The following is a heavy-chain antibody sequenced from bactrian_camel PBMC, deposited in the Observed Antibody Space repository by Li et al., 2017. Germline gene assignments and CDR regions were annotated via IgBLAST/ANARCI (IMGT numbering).Heavy chain of an antibody. D-gene: IGHD5*01. CDR3: TRDRWDGP. CDR2: INLGGIA. CDR1: GFTVSGHP. Sequence: VQLVESGGGSVQAGGSLRLSCAASGFTVSGHPMFWVRQAPGKGLEWVSFINLGGIAYYTDSVKGRFTISRDNAKNTVYLQLNTLKTEDTAMYYCTRDRWDGPRGQGTQVTVS. J-gene: IGHJ4*01. V-gene: IGHV3S40*01.